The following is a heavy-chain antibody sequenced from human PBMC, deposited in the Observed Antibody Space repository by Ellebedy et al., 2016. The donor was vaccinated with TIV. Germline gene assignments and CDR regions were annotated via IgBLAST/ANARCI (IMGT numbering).Heavy chain of an antibody. J-gene: IGHJ4*02. CDR2: IWFDGSNE. Sequence: PGGSLRLSCAASGFTFSSYGMYWVRQTPGKGLEYVAFIWFDGSNEYYEDSVKGRFTISRDNSKNTLYLQMSNLRAEDTAVFYCARAGGRHSTGSGFYWGQGTRVTVST. CDR3: ARAGGRHSTGSGFY. CDR1: GFTFSSYG. D-gene: IGHD2-2*01. V-gene: IGHV3-33*07.